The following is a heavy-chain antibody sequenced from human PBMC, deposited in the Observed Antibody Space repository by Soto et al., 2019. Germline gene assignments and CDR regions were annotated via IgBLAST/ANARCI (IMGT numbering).Heavy chain of an antibody. V-gene: IGHV4-61*01. Sequence: SETLSLTCTVSGGSVSSGSYYWSWIRQPPGKGLEWIGYIYYSGSTNYNPSLKSRVTISVDTSKNQFSLKLSSVTAADTAVYYCARDSSGVIDYWGQGTLVTVSS. D-gene: IGHD3-22*01. CDR1: GGSVSSGSYY. J-gene: IGHJ4*02. CDR3: ARDSSGVIDY. CDR2: IYYSGST.